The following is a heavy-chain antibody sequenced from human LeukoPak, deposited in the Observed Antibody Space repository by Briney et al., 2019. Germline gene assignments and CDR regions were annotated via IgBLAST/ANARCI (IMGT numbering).Heavy chain of an antibody. J-gene: IGHJ4*02. Sequence: ETLSLTCAVSGGSISSSNWWSWVRQAPGKGLEWVSLIYSDGSTYYADSVKGRFTISRDNSKNTLYLQMNSLRAEDTAVYYCARDLGYCSGSICYVGYFDYWGQGTLVTVSS. CDR1: GGSISSSNW. D-gene: IGHD2-15*01. CDR2: IYSDGST. CDR3: ARDLGYCSGSICYVGYFDY. V-gene: IGHV3-66*01.